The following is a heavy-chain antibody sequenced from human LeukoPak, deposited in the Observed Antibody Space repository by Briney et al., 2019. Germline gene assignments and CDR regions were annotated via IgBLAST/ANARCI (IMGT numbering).Heavy chain of an antibody. V-gene: IGHV1-69*05. J-gene: IGHJ6*03. CDR1: GGTFSSYA. CDR2: IIPIFGTA. CDR3: ARVAFLGPYYYYYMDV. Sequence: SVKVSCKASGGTFSSYAISLVRQAPGQGLEWMGRIIPIFGTANYAQKFQGRVTITTDESTSTAYMELSSLRSEDTAVYYCARVAFLGPYYYYYMDVWGKGTTVTVSS. D-gene: IGHD7-27*01.